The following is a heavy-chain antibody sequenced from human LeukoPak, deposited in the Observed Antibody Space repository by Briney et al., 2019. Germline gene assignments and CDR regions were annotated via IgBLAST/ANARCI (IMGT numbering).Heavy chain of an antibody. CDR2: ISYDGSNE. CDR3: ARDKGPSYLSSFDY. CDR1: GFTFSSYV. Sequence: GGSLRLSCAASGFTFSSYVMHWVRQAPGKGLEWVAIISYDGSNEYYADSVKGRFTISRDNSKNTLYLQMNSLRAADTAVYYCARDKGPSYLSSFDYWAREPWSPSPQ. V-gene: IGHV3-30*04. D-gene: IGHD2-2*01. J-gene: IGHJ4*02.